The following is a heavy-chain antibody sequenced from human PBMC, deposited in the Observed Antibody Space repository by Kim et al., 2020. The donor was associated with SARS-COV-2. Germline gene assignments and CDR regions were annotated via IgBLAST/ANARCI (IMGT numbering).Heavy chain of an antibody. V-gene: IGHV3-30*02. D-gene: IGHD4-17*01. J-gene: IGHJ3*02. CDR3: AKALVRGLRYAFDI. Sequence: ADSVKGRFTISEDNPEDTLYLQMNSLRAEDTAVYYCAKALVRGLRYAFDIWGQGAMVTVSS.